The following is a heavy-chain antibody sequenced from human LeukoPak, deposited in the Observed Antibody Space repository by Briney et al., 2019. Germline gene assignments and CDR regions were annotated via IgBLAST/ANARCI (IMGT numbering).Heavy chain of an antibody. Sequence: GGSLRLSCAASGFTFSSYHMNWVRQAPGKGLEWVSSISTSSTYIYYADSVEGRFTISRDNAKNSLYLQMNSLRAEDTAVYYCASCKMDTVMYHFDYWGQGTLVTVSS. CDR3: ASCKMDTVMYHFDY. V-gene: IGHV3-21*04. CDR2: ISTSSTYI. CDR1: GFTFSSYH. D-gene: IGHD5-18*01. J-gene: IGHJ4*02.